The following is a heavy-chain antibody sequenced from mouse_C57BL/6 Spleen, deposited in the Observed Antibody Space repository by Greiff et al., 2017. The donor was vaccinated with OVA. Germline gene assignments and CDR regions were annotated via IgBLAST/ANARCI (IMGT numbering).Heavy chain of an antibody. J-gene: IGHJ4*01. CDR1: GYSITSGYY. V-gene: IGHV3-6*01. CDR2: ISYDGSN. D-gene: IGHD2-1*01. CDR3: AREGNYDYAMDY. Sequence: EVKLQESGPGLVKPSQSLSLTCSVTGYSITSGYYWNWIRQPPGNKLEWMGYISYDGSNNYNPSLKNRISLTRDTSKNQFFLKLNSVTTEDTATDYCAREGNYDYAMDYWGQGTSVTVSS.